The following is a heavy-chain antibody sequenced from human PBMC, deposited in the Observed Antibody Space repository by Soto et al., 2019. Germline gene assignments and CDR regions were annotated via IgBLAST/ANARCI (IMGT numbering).Heavy chain of an antibody. CDR2: ITGSGGST. D-gene: IGHD1-26*01. Sequence: GGSLRLSCADSGFTFINYAMSWVRQAPGKGLEWVSGITGSGGSTYNADSVKGRFTISRVNSKNTLYLQMNSLRAEDTAVYYCAKTPSPMSGSYHLWGPGTLVTVSS. J-gene: IGHJ5*02. CDR1: GFTFINYA. V-gene: IGHV3-23*01. CDR3: AKTPSPMSGSYHL.